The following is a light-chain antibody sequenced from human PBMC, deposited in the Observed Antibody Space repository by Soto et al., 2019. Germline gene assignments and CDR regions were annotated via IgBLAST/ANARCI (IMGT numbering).Light chain of an antibody. CDR1: QSVLYSSNNKNY. Sequence: DIVMTQSPDSLAVSLVERATINCKSSQSVLYSSNNKNYLAWYQQKPGQPPKLLIYWASTRESGVPDRFSGSGSGTDFTLTISSLQAEDVAVYYGQQYYSTLLTFRGGTKVEIK. CDR2: WAS. J-gene: IGKJ4*01. CDR3: QQYYSTLLT. V-gene: IGKV4-1*01.